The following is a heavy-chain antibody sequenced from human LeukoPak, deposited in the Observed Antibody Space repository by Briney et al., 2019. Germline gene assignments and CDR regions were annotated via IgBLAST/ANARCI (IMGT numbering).Heavy chain of an antibody. CDR1: GGSFNGYY. V-gene: IGHV4-34*01. CDR2: INHSGST. CDR3: AREYSSSWYFDY. Sequence: PSETLSLTCAVYGGSFNGYYWSWIRQPPGKGLEWIGEINHSGSTNYNPSLKSRVTISVDTSKNQFSLKLSSVTAADTAVYYCAREYSSSWYFDYWGQGTLATVSS. J-gene: IGHJ4*02. D-gene: IGHD6-13*01.